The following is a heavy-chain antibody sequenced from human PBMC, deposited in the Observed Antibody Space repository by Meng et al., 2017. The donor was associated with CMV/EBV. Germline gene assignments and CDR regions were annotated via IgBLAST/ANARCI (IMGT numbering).Heavy chain of an antibody. CDR2: ISYDGSNK. D-gene: IGHD4-11*01. V-gene: IGHV3-30*04. CDR1: GFTFSSYA. Sequence: GESLKISCAASGFTFSSYAMHWVRQAPGKGLEWVAVISYDGSNKYYADSVKGRFTISRDNSKNTLYLQMDSLRAEDTAVYYCAKDHRVTAAFDSWGQGALVTVSS. J-gene: IGHJ4*02. CDR3: AKDHRVTAAFDS.